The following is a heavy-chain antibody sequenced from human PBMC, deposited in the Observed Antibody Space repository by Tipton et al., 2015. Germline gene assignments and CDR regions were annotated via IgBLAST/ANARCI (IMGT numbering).Heavy chain of an antibody. J-gene: IGHJ4*02. CDR2: ISYSGTT. V-gene: IGHV4-59*12. Sequence: TLSLTCTVSGGSISSYYWSWIRQAPGKGLEWIGYISYSGTTNYNPYLKSRVTISVDTSKNQFFLNLSSVTAADTAVYYCARIRGRYVMDYWGQGTLVTVSS. CDR1: GGSISSYY. D-gene: IGHD3-16*01. CDR3: ARIRGRYVMDY.